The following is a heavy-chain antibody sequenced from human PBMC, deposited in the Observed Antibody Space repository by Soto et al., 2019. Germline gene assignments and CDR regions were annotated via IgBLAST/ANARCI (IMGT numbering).Heavy chain of an antibody. CDR1: GLSISSFW. Sequence: EVQLVESGGGLVQPGGSLRLSCAASGLSISSFWINWVRQAPGKGPEWVANINLDGSVESYEDSVRGRFIISRDNAKKAVYMQMNSLRAEDTAVYYGVANQHWGQGTLVTVSS. J-gene: IGHJ4*02. CDR2: INLDGSVE. V-gene: IGHV3-7*01. CDR3: VANQH.